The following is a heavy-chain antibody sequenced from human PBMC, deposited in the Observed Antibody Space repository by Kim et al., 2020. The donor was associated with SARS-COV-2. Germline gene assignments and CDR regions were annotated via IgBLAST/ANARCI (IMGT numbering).Heavy chain of an antibody. J-gene: IGHJ3*02. V-gene: IGHV3-30*01. CDR2: K. D-gene: IGHD1-26*01. CDR3: ASDTTYDAFDI. Sequence: KYYADSVKSRFTISRDNSKNTLYLQMNSLRAEDTAVYYCASDTTYDAFDIWGQGTMVTVSS.